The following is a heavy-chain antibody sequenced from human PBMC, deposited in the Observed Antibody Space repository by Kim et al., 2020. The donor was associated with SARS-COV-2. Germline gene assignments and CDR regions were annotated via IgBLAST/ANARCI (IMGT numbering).Heavy chain of an antibody. CDR2: IYPGDSDT. J-gene: IGHJ6*01. V-gene: IGHV5-51*01. CDR1: GYSFTSYW. CDR3: ARLPTTYNHYYYYGMDV. D-gene: IGHD1-20*01. Sequence: GESLKISCKGSGYSFTSYWIGWVRQMPGKGLEWMGIIYPGDSDTRYSPSFQGQVTISADKSISTAYLQWSSLKASDTAMYYFARLPTTYNHYYYYGMDVWGHGTTVTVSS.